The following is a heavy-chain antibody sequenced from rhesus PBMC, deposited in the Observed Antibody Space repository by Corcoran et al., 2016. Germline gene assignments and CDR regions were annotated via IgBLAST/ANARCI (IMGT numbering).Heavy chain of an antibody. CDR2: IGGSSGST. D-gene: IGHD6-31*01. CDR1: GSSISSGYG. J-gene: IGHJ4*01. V-gene: IGHV4-127*01. Sequence: QVQLQESGPGLVKPSETLSLTCAVSGSSISSGYGWSWFRHPPGEGLEWIGDIGGSSGSTNYNPSLKSRVTISKDTSKNQFSLKLSSVTAADTAVYYCAREYSSGWYNWGQGVLVTVSS. CDR3: AREYSSGWYN.